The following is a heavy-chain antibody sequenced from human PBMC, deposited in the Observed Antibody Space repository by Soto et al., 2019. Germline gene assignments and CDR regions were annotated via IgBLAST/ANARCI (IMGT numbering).Heavy chain of an antibody. V-gene: IGHV2-70*04. CDR2: IDWDDDK. Sequence: PTLVNPTQTLTLTCTFSGFSLSTSGMRVSWIRRPPGKALEWLARIDWDDDKFYSTSLKARVTISKDTSKNQVVLTMTNMDPMDTATYYCAKTGTDGSWFDPWGQGTLVTVSS. J-gene: IGHJ5*02. CDR1: GFSLSTSGMR. CDR3: AKTGTDGSWFDP. D-gene: IGHD1-1*01.